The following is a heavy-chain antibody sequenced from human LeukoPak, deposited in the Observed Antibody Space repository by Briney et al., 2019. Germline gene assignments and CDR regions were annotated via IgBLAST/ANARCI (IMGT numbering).Heavy chain of an antibody. Sequence: PGGSLRLSCAASGFTFDDYAMHWVRQAPGKGLEWVSGISWNSGSIGYADSVKGRFTISRDNAKNSLYLQMNSLRAEDTALYYCAKGIRAAAGYYYGMDVWGQGTTVTVSS. CDR2: ISWNSGSI. J-gene: IGHJ6*02. CDR3: AKGIRAAAGYYYGMDV. D-gene: IGHD6-13*01. V-gene: IGHV3-9*01. CDR1: GFTFDDYA.